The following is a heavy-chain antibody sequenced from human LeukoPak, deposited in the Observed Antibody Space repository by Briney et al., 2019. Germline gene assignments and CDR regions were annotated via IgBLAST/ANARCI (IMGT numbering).Heavy chain of an antibody. V-gene: IGHV3-74*01. J-gene: IGHJ4*02. CDR1: GFTFSSTW. Sequence: GGSLRLSCAASGFTFSSTWMHWIRHAPGKGMLWVARINTDGSSTIYADSVKGRFTISRDNAKNTLYLQMDSLRAEDTAVYYCATSPSTESHWGQGTLVTVSS. CDR3: ATSPSTESH. CDR2: INTDGSST. D-gene: IGHD5/OR15-5a*01.